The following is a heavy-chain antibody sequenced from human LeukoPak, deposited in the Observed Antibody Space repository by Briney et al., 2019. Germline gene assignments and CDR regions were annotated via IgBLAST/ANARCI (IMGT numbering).Heavy chain of an antibody. Sequence: PGGSLRFSCAASGFTFSSYSMNWVRQAPGKGLEWVSYISSSSSTIYYADSVKGRFTISRDNAKNSLYLQMDSLRAEDTAVYYCAELGITMIGGVWGKGTTVTISS. D-gene: IGHD3-10*02. CDR1: GFTFSSYS. CDR2: ISSSSSTI. J-gene: IGHJ6*04. V-gene: IGHV3-48*04. CDR3: AELGITMIGGV.